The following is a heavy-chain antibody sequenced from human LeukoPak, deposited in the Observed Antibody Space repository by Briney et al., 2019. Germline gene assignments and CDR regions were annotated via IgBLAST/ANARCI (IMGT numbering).Heavy chain of an antibody. J-gene: IGHJ4*02. V-gene: IGHV3-7*04. D-gene: IGHD1-14*01. Sequence: GGSLRLSCAVSGFTFNSYWMSWVRQAPGKGLEWVANIKQDGIEKYYVDSVEGRFTISRDNAKNSLFLQMNSLRVEDTAVYYCARGYNSALDYWGQGTLVTVSS. CDR1: GFTFNSYW. CDR2: IKQDGIEK. CDR3: ARGYNSALDY.